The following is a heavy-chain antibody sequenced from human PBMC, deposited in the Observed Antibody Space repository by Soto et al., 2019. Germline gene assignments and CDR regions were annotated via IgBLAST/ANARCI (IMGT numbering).Heavy chain of an antibody. V-gene: IGHV3-74*01. Sequence: GGSLRLSCAASGFTFSSYWMHWVRQTAGKGLVWVSQINSDGSATRHADSVKGRFTISRDNAKNTVYLQMNSLRAEDTAVYYCATLNSFGSDYWGHGTLVTVSS. J-gene: IGHJ4*01. D-gene: IGHD5-18*01. CDR2: INSDGSAT. CDR1: GFTFSSYW. CDR3: ATLNSFGSDY.